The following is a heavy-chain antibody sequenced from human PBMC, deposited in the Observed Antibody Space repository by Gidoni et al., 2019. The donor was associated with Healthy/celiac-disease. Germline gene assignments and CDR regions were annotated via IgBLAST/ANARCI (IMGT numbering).Heavy chain of an antibody. D-gene: IGHD2-2*01. CDR3: ARGGLGYCSSTSCYHDAFDI. CDR2: IYTSGGT. V-gene: IGHV4-4*07. J-gene: IGHJ3*02. CDR1: GGPLSSYY. Sequence: QVQLQESGPGLVKPSETLSLTCPVSGGPLSSYYWRWIRQPAGKGLEWIGRIYTSGGTNYNPSLKSRVTMSVDTSKNQFSLKLSSVTAADTAVYYCARGGLGYCSSTSCYHDAFDIWGQGTMVTVSS.